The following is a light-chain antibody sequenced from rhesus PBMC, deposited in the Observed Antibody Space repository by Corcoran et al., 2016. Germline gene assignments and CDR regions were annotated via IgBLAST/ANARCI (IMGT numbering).Light chain of an antibody. J-gene: IGKJ2*01. CDR1: QGICSY. Sequence: DIQMTQSPSSLSASVGDTVTIPCRASQGICSYLNWFQQKPGKAPKLLIYAASSLESGVPSRFSGSGSRTEFTLTISSLQTEDFAAYYCRQHNIYPYSFGQGTKVEIK. CDR2: AAS. CDR3: RQHNIYPYS. V-gene: IGKV1-28*01.